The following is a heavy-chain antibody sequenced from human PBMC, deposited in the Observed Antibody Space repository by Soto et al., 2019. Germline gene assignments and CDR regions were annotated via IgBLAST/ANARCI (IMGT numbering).Heavy chain of an antibody. CDR1: GFTFSSYG. J-gene: IGHJ6*02. CDR2: IWYDGSNK. D-gene: IGHD2-2*01. CDR3: ASVGGLDCISTSCYDEGGAIYYYGMDV. Sequence: PGGSLRLSCAASGFTFSSYGMHWVRQAPGKGLEWVAVIWYDGSNKYYADSVKGRFTISRDNSKNTLYLQMNSLRAEDTAVYYCASVGGLDCISTSCYDEGGAIYYYGMDVWGQGTTVTVSS. V-gene: IGHV3-33*01.